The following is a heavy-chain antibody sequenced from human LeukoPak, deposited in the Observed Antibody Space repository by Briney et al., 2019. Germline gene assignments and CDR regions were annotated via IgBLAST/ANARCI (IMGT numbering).Heavy chain of an antibody. D-gene: IGHD5-12*01. J-gene: IGHJ4*02. CDR3: AKGARWGYERDGVDY. CDR1: GFTFSSYS. Sequence: PGGSLRLSCAASGFTFSSYSMNWVRQAPGKGLEWVSAISGSGGSTYYADSVKGRFTISRDNSKNTLYLQMNSLRAEDTAVYYCAKGARWGYERDGVDYWGQGTLVTVSS. V-gene: IGHV3-23*01. CDR2: ISGSGGST.